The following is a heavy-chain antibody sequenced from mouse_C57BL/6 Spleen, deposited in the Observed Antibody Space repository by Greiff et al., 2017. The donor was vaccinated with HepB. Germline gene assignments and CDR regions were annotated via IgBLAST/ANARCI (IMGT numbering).Heavy chain of an antibody. CDR1: GFTFSDYG. J-gene: IGHJ3*01. Sequence: EVQLVESGGGLVKPGGSLKLSCAASGFTFSDYGMHWVRQAPEKGLEWVAYISSGSSTMYYADTVKGRFTISRDNAKNTLFLQMTSLRSEDTAMYYCARRDDGYRFAYWGQGTLVTVSA. CDR3: ARRDDGYRFAY. D-gene: IGHD2-3*01. CDR2: ISSGSSTM. V-gene: IGHV5-17*01.